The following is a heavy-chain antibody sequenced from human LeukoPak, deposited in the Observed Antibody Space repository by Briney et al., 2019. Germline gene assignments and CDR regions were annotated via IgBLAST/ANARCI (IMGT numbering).Heavy chain of an antibody. V-gene: IGHV3-21*04. CDR3: ARVLRYCSGGNCYSGGLGYMDV. J-gene: IGHJ6*03. Sequence: GGSLGLSCAASGFTFSSYSMNWVRQAPGKGLEWVSSISGSSSYIYYADSVKGRFTIARDNAKHSLFLQMNSLRAEDTAVYYCARVLRYCSGGNCYSGGLGYMDVWGKGTTVTISS. D-gene: IGHD2-15*01. CDR1: GFTFSSYS. CDR2: ISGSSSYI.